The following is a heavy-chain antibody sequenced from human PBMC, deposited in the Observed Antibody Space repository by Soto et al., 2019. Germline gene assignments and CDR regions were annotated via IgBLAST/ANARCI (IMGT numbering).Heavy chain of an antibody. D-gene: IGHD4-4*01. CDR2: IYTSGST. CDR1: GGSISSYC. Sequence: PSETLSLTCTVSGGSISSYCWSWIRQPAGKGLEWIGRIYTSGSTNYNPSLKSRATLPVDPSKNQLSLKLRSVTAADTAVYYCARGPMTTVTTTADYYYYGMDVWGQGTTVTVSS. J-gene: IGHJ6*02. CDR3: ARGPMTTVTTTADYYYYGMDV. V-gene: IGHV4-4*07.